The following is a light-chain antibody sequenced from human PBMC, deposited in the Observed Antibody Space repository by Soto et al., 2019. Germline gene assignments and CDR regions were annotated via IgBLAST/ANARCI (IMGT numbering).Light chain of an antibody. CDR2: EVS. J-gene: IGLJ2*01. Sequence: QSVLTQPASVSGSPGQTITISCTGTSSDFGGYAYVSWYQQYPGKVPKLVISEVSNRPSGVSHRFSGSRSGNTASLTISGLQAEDEADYHCSSYTSRTTPVFGGGTKLTVL. V-gene: IGLV2-14*01. CDR3: SSYTSRTTPV. CDR1: SSDFGGYAY.